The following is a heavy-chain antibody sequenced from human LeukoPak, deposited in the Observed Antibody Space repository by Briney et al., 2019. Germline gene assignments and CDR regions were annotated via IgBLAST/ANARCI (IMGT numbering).Heavy chain of an antibody. CDR3: ARGRVDIVATQTTNYYYYYYMDV. Sequence: SETLSLTCAVYGGSFSAYYWTWLRQPPGKGLEWIVEINHSVSTNYNPSLKSRVTISVDTSKSQFSLKLSSVTAADTAVYYCARGRVDIVATQTTNYYYYYYMDVWGKGTTVTVSS. J-gene: IGHJ6*03. CDR1: GGSFSAYY. D-gene: IGHD5-12*01. V-gene: IGHV4-34*01. CDR2: INHSVST.